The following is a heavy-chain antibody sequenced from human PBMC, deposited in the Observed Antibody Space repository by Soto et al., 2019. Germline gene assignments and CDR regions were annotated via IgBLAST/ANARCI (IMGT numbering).Heavy chain of an antibody. CDR3: ARCYCSVGSCYACWHFDL. D-gene: IGHD2-15*01. V-gene: IGHV1-18*01. CDR2: ISASTRNT. CDR1: GYTFTNYA. Sequence: QVQLVQSGAEVKKPGASVKVSCQASGYTFTNYAIIWVRQAPGQGLEWMGWISASTRNTDQAQNFQGRVTMTIDTSTKTANMELRSLRSDDTAVYYCARCYCSVGSCYACWHFDLWGRGTLVTVSS. J-gene: IGHJ2*01.